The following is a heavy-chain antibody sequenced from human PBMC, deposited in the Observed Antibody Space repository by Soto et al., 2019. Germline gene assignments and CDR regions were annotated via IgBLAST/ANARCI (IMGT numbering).Heavy chain of an antibody. V-gene: IGHV4-30-2*01. J-gene: IGHJ3*01. CDR2: ITHQGFT. CDR3: AKERGTRRGAFDV. CDR1: GDSIRIASYS. Sequence: QLQLPESGSGLVKTSQTLSLTCAVSGDSIRIASYSWSWIRQPPGKGLEWVAYITHQGFTYFNPSLKSRLAISVDTSKNQVSLTLTSVTAADTAVYYCAKERGTRRGAFDVWGRGAMVTVSS. D-gene: IGHD6-6*01.